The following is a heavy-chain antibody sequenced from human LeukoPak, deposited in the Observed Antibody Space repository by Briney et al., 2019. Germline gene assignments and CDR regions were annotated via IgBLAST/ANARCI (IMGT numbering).Heavy chain of an antibody. CDR3: ARDRYGDYAFDI. Sequence: PGGSLRLSCAASGFTFTIYSMSWVRQAPGKGLEWVSSISSSSSYIYYADSVKGRFTISRDNAKNSLYLQMNSLRAEDTAVYYCARDRYGDYAFDIWGQGTMVTVSS. CDR2: ISSSSSYI. V-gene: IGHV3-21*01. J-gene: IGHJ3*02. CDR1: GFTFTIYS. D-gene: IGHD4-17*01.